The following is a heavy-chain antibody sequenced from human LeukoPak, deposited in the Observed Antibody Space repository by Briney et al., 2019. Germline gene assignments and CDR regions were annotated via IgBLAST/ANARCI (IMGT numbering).Heavy chain of an antibody. CDR1: GGTFSSYA. V-gene: IGHV1-69*13. CDR2: IIPIFGTA. CDR3: ATYRDGYSMFDY. J-gene: IGHJ4*02. Sequence: SVKVSCKASGGTFSSYAISWVRQAPGQGLEWMGGIIPIFGTANYAQKFQGRVTITVDESTSTAYMELSSLRSEDTAVYYCATYRDGYSMFDYWGQGTLVTVSS. D-gene: IGHD5-24*01.